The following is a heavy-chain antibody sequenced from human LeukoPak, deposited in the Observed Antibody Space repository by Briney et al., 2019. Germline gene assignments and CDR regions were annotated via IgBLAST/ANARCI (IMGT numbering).Heavy chain of an antibody. CDR1: GFTVSSNY. Sequence: GGSLRLSCAASGFTVSSNYMSWVRQAPGKGLEWVSVIYSGGSTYYADSVKGRFTISRDNSKNTLYLQMNSLRAVDTAVYYCARDTTMVRGVMSGMDVWGQGTTVTVSS. V-gene: IGHV3-53*01. CDR2: IYSGGST. J-gene: IGHJ6*02. CDR3: ARDTTMVRGVMSGMDV. D-gene: IGHD3-10*01.